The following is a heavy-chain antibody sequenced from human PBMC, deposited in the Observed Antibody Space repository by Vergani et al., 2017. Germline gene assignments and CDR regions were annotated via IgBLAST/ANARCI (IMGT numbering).Heavy chain of an antibody. CDR3: AGDWNGEYYYGAGYGVDV. V-gene: IGHV1-69*04. CDR1: GGTFSSYA. D-gene: IGHD3-10*01. CDR2: IIPILGIA. J-gene: IGHJ6*02. Sequence: QVQLVQSGADVKKPGSSVKVSCKASGGTFSSYAISWVRQAPGQGLEWIGRIIPILGIANYAQKFQGRVTITADKSTSTAYMELSSLRSEDTAVYYCAGDWNGEYYYGAGYGVDVWGRGTTVTVSS.